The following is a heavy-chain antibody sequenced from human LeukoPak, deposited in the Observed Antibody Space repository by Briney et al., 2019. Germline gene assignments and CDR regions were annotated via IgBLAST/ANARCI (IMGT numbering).Heavy chain of an antibody. CDR1: GGSISSGSYY. V-gene: IGHV4-39*07. D-gene: IGHD3-10*01. CDR3: ARDMVYGSGSDTYDWFDP. J-gene: IGHJ5*02. CDR2: IYHSGST. Sequence: SQTLSLTCTVSGGSISSGSYYWGWIRQPPGKGLEWIGSIYHSGSTYYNPSLKSRVTISVDTSKNQFSLKLSSVTAADTAVYYCARDMVYGSGSDTYDWFDPWGQGTLVTVSS.